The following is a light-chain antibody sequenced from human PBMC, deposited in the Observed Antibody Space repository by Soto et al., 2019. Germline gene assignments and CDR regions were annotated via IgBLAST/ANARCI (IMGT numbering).Light chain of an antibody. J-gene: IGKJ4*01. Sequence: DIVMTQSPDSLAVSLGERTTINCKSSQSVLYSSNNNNYLAWYQQKPGQPPKLLIYWASTRESVVPDRFSGSRSGTDFTLTVSNLQAEDVAVYYCQQYYTTPPTFGGGTKVEIK. CDR1: QSVLYSSNNNNY. CDR2: WAS. CDR3: QQYYTTPPT. V-gene: IGKV4-1*01.